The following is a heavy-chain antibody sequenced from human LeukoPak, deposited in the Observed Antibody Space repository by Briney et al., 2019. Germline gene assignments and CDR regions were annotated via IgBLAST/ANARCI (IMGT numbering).Heavy chain of an antibody. V-gene: IGHV3-23*01. J-gene: IGHJ4*02. CDR1: GFTFSSYG. Sequence: PGGSLRLSCAASGFTFSSYGMNWVRQAPGKGLEWVSAISGSGDSTYSADSVKGRFTISRDNSKNTLYLQMNSLRAEDTAVYYCAKNYYSTGYYYFYYWGQGTPVTVSS. CDR2: ISGSGDST. CDR3: AKNYYSTGYYYFYY. D-gene: IGHD3-22*01.